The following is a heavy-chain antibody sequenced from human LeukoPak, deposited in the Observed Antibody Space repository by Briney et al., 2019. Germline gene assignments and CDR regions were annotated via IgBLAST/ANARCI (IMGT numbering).Heavy chain of an antibody. CDR3: ARDSNPITMIVVVSTNDAFDI. Sequence: SETLSLTCTVSGGSISSSSYYWGWIRQPPGKGLEWIGSIYYSGSTYYNPSLKSRVTISVDTSKNQFSLKLSSVTAADTAVYYCARDSNPITMIVVVSTNDAFDIWGQGTMVTVSS. V-gene: IGHV4-39*02. CDR2: IYYSGST. D-gene: IGHD3-22*01. CDR1: GGSISSSSYY. J-gene: IGHJ3*02.